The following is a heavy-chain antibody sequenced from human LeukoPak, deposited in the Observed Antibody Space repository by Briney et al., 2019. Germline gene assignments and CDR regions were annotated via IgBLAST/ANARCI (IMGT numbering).Heavy chain of an antibody. CDR1: GGSFSGYY. J-gene: IGHJ4*02. CDR2: INHSGST. D-gene: IGHD3-22*01. Sequence: SETLSLTCAVHGGSFSGYYWSWIRQPPGKGLEWIGEINHSGSTNFNPSLKSRVTISVDTSKNQFSLKVNSVTAADTAVYYCAKDPTHYRVWDDYDSTVLSYWGQGTLVTVSS. V-gene: IGHV4-34*01. CDR3: AKDPTHYRVWDDYDSTVLSY.